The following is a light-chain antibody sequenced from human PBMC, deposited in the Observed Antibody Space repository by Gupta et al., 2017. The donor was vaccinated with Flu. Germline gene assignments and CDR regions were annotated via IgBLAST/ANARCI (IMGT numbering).Light chain of an antibody. CDR1: RSFSND. Sequence: ASRSFSNDLAWYQQKPGQAPRLLNYGASFRATGIPARFSGSGSGTEFTLTISSLQSDDFATYYCQQYNDWPQFTFGPGTKVEFK. CDR3: QQYNDWPQFT. CDR2: GAS. V-gene: IGKV3-15*01. J-gene: IGKJ3*01.